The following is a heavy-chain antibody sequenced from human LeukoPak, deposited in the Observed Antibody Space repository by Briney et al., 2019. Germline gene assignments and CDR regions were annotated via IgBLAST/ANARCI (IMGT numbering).Heavy chain of an antibody. D-gene: IGHD6-6*01. CDR1: GGSISTYY. V-gene: IGHV4-59*01. J-gene: IGHJ1*01. CDR2: IYHSGST. CDR3: ARGGAARLHFQN. Sequence: SEILSLTCTVSGGSISTYYWKWIRQPPGKGLEWIGYIYHSGSTNYNPSLQSRVTISVDTSKNQFSLNLNSVTAADTAVYYCARGGAARLHFQNWGQGTLVTVSS.